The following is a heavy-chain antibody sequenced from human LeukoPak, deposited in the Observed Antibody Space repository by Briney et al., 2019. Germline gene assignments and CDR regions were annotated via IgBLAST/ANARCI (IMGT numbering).Heavy chain of an antibody. J-gene: IGHJ4*02. CDR1: GFTFSNYE. CDR3: ARELGNDYGDYYFDY. Sequence: GGSLRLSCAASGFTFSNYEMNWVRQAPGMGLEWVANIKQDGSEKYYVDSVKGRFTISRDNAKNSLYLQMNSLRAEDTAVYYCARELGNDYGDYYFDYWGQGTLVTVSS. CDR2: IKQDGSEK. V-gene: IGHV3-7*01. D-gene: IGHD4-17*01.